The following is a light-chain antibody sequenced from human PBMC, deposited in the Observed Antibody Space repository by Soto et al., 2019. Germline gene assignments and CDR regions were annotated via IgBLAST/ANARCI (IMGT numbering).Light chain of an antibody. CDR3: SSYTTSSTRV. CDR1: SRDVGAYDF. CDR2: EVS. Sequence: QSALTKPASVSGSPGQSITISCTGTSRDVGAYDFVSWYQQHPDKAPKLMIYEVSNRPSGVSHRFSGSKSVNTATLTISGLQAEDEADYYCSSYTTSSTRVFGTGTRSPS. J-gene: IGLJ1*01. V-gene: IGLV2-14*03.